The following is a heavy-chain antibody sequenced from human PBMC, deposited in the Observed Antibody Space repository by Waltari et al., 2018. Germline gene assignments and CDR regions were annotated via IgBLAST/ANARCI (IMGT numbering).Heavy chain of an antibody. J-gene: IGHJ3*02. V-gene: IGHV3-23*01. CDR3: AKGPLIPLTLSDAFDI. CDR2: ISGSGGST. CDR1: GFTFSSYA. D-gene: IGHD2-2*02. Sequence: EVQLLESGGGLVQPGGSLRLSCAASGFTFSSYAMSWVRQAPGKGLVWVSAISGSGGSTYYADSVKGRFTISRDNSKNTLYLQMNSLRAEDTAVYYCAKGPLIPLTLSDAFDIWGQGTMVTVSS.